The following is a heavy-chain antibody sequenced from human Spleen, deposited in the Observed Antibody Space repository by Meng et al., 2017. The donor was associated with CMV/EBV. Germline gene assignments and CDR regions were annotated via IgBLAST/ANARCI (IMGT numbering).Heavy chain of an antibody. D-gene: IGHD3-16*01. CDR2: VSASGNT. J-gene: IGHJ4*02. Sequence: GESLKISCAASGFTFTTYSMSWVRQAPGKGLEWVSSVSASGNTYCADSVKGRFTISRDNSKNTLYLQMNSLRAEDAAVYYCAKGGRETDYWGQGTLVTVSS. CDR3: AKGGRETDY. V-gene: IGHV3-23*01. CDR1: GFTFTTYS.